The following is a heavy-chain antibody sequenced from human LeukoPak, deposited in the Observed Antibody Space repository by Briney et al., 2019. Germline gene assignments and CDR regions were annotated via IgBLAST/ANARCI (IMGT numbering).Heavy chain of an antibody. CDR2: IYYSGST. J-gene: IGHJ6*02. Sequence: SETLSLTCTVSGGSISSYYWSWIRQPPGKGLEWIGYIYYSGSTNYNPSLKSRVTISADTSKNQLSLKLSSVTAADTAVYYCARFYGDYRGAYYYYGMDVWGQGTTVTVSS. CDR3: ARFYGDYRGAYYYYGMDV. V-gene: IGHV4-59*01. D-gene: IGHD4-17*01. CDR1: GGSISSYY.